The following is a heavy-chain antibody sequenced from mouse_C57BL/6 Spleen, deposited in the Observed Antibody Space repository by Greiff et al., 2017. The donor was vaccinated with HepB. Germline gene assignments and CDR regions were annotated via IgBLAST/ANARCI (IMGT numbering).Heavy chain of an antibody. D-gene: IGHD1-1*01. CDR2: ISSGGSYT. CDR1: GFTFSSYG. V-gene: IGHV5-6*01. Sequence: EVHLVESGGDLVKPGGSLKLSCAASGFTFSSYGMSWVRQTPDKRLEWVATISSGGSYTYYPDSVKGRFTISRDNAKNTLYLQMSSLKSEDSAMYYCARHDTTVVADYWGQGTTLTVSS. CDR3: ARHDTTVVADY. J-gene: IGHJ2*01.